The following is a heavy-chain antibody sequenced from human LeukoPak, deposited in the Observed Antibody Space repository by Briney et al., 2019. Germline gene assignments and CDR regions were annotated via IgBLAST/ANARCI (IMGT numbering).Heavy chain of an antibody. V-gene: IGHV3-21*06. D-gene: IGHD3-10*01. J-gene: IGHJ4*02. CDR2: ISSSSSYT. CDR3: AGGLGD. Sequence: GGSLRLSCEASGFTFSTYSMNWVRQAPGKGLEWVSSISSSSSYTYYADSVKGRLTISRDNAKNSLYLQMNSLRVEDTAVYYCAGGLGDWGQGTLVTVSS. CDR1: GFTFSTYS.